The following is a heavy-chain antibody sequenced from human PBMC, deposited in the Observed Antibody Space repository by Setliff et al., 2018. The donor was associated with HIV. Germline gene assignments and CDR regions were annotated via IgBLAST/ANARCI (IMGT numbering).Heavy chain of an antibody. CDR2: ITHSGAT. CDR1: GASMTSGGYY. Sequence: PSETLSLTCTVSGASMTSGGYYWSWIRQPPGKGLEWIGEITHSGATNYNPSLKSRVTISVDTSTRQFSLKLRSVTAADTAIYYCVRRGRYYGPQVHWGQGTLVTVSS. CDR3: VRRGRYYGPQVH. V-gene: IGHV4-34*01. D-gene: IGHD3-16*01. J-gene: IGHJ1*01.